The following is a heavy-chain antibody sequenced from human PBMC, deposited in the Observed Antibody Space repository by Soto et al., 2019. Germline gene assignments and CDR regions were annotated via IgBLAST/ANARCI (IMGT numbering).Heavy chain of an antibody. CDR3: ASSYYYDSSGYYFIPYFDY. V-gene: IGHV4-59*01. J-gene: IGHJ4*02. CDR1: GGSISSYY. CDR2: IYYSGST. D-gene: IGHD3-22*01. Sequence: PSQTLSLTCTVSGGSISSYYWSWIRQPPGKGLEWIGYIYYSGSTNYNPSLKSRVTISVDTSKNQFSLKLSSVTAADTAVYYCASSYYYDSSGYYFIPYFDYRGQGTLVTVSS.